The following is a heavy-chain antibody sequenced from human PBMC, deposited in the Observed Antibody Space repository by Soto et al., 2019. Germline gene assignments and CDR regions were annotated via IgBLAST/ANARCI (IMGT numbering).Heavy chain of an antibody. Sequence: EVHLVESGGVVVQPGGSLRLSCAASGFTFDDYTMHWVRQAPGKGLEWVSLISWDGSNTYYTDSVKGRFTISRDNNKNSLYLQMSSLRTEDTALYYCVNDMSISGWYTTEAFDIWGQGTMVTVPS. J-gene: IGHJ3*02. CDR1: GFTFDDYT. D-gene: IGHD6-19*01. V-gene: IGHV3-43*01. CDR2: ISWDGSNT. CDR3: VNDMSISGWYTTEAFDI.